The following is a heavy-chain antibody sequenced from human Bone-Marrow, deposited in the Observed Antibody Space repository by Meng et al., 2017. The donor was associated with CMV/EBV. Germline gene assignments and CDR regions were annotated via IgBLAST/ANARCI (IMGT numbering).Heavy chain of an antibody. J-gene: IGHJ6*02. V-gene: IGHV3-7*01. CDR1: GFTFSSYW. CDR2: IKQDGSEK. D-gene: IGHD2-2*01. Sequence: GGSLKISCAASGFTFSSYWMSWVRQAPGKGLEWVANIKQDGSEKYYVDSVKGRFTISRDNAKNSLYLQMNSLRAEDTAVYYCARDVVVIPAAIYYGMDVWGQGTTVTVAS. CDR3: ARDVVVIPAAIYYGMDV.